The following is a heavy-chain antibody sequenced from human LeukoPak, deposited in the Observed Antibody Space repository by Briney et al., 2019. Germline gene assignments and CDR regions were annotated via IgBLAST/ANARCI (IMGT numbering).Heavy chain of an antibody. J-gene: IGHJ4*02. Sequence: PEGSLRLSCAASGFTVSSNYMSWVRQAPGKGLEWVSVIYSGGSTYYADSVKGRFTISRDNSKNTLYLQMNSLRAEDTAVYYCAREDDSSGYYSDWGQGTLVTVSS. CDR3: AREDDSSGYYSD. V-gene: IGHV3-53*01. D-gene: IGHD3-22*01. CDR2: IYSGGST. CDR1: GFTVSSNY.